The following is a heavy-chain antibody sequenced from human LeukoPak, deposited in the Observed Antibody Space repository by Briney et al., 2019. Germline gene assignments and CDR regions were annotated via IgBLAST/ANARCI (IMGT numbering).Heavy chain of an antibody. CDR1: GGSFSGYY. V-gene: IGHV4-34*01. D-gene: IGHD4/OR15-4a*01. J-gene: IGHJ5*02. CDR3: ARDYHDYPAGNWFDT. Sequence: SETLSLTCAVYGGSFSGYYWSCIRQPPGKGLEWIGEINHSGRTNYNPSLKSRVTISVDTSKNHFSLKLSSVTAADTAVYYCARDYHDYPAGNWFDTWGQGTLVTVSS. CDR2: INHSGRT.